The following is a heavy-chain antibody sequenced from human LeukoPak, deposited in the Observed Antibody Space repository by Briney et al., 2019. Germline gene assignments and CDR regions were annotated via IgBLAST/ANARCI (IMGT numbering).Heavy chain of an antibody. D-gene: IGHD1-14*01. V-gene: IGHV4-59*01. J-gene: IGHJ6*03. Sequence: SETLSLTCSVSDDSITMYYWTWIRQPPGKGLEWIGYVDHTGSTNFNPSLNGRVSISRDTTKNLFSLRLRSVTAADTAVYYCAREAPTDYYYYYYMDVWGKGTTVTISS. CDR1: DDSITMYY. CDR2: VDHTGST. CDR3: AREAPTDYYYYYYMDV.